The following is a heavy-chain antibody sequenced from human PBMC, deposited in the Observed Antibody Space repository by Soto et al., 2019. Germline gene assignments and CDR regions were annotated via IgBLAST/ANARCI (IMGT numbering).Heavy chain of an antibody. V-gene: IGHV3-73*02. CDR1: GFTFSGSA. CDR3: TRHSYSNYEGNYYYYYGMDV. Sequence: EVQLVESGGGLVQPGGSLKLSCAASGFTFSGSAMHWVRQASGKGLEWVGRIRSKANSYATAYAASAKGRFTISRDDSKNTAYLQMNSLKTEDTAVYYCTRHSYSNYEGNYYYYYGMDVWGQGTTVTVSS. D-gene: IGHD4-4*01. CDR2: IRSKANSYAT. J-gene: IGHJ6*02.